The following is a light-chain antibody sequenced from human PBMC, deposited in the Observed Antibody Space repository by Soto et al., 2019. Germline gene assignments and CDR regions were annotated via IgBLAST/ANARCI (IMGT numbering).Light chain of an antibody. Sequence: EIVLTQSPATLSLSLGERATLSCRANQSINTYLVWYQQKPGQAPRLLIYDASKRATGIPDRFSGSGSGTDFTLTISSRAPEDFAHYYCQQRSSWPRAFGGGNKVEIK. V-gene: IGKV3-11*01. J-gene: IGKJ4*01. CDR2: DAS. CDR1: QSINTY. CDR3: QQRSSWPRA.